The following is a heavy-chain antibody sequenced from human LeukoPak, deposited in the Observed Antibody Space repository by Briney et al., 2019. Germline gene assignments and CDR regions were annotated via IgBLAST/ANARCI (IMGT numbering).Heavy chain of an antibody. V-gene: IGHV3-21*01. J-gene: IGHJ4*02. CDR2: ISSSSSYI. CDR1: GFTFSSYS. CDR3: ARVRLGYSGYDSGY. D-gene: IGHD5-12*01. Sequence: PGGSLRLSCAASGFTFSSYSMNWVRQAPGKGLEWVSSISSSSSYIYYADSVKGRFTTSRDNAKNSLYLQMNSLRAEDTAVYYCARVRLGYSGYDSGYWGQGTLVTVSS.